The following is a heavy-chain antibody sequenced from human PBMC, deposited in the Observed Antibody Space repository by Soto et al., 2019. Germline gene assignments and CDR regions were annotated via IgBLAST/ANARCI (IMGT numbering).Heavy chain of an antibody. CDR2: ISGSGGST. J-gene: IGHJ4*02. CDR1: GFTFSSYA. CDR3: AFGDYAELSFDY. D-gene: IGHD4-17*01. Sequence: GGSLRLSCAASGFTFSSYAMSWVRQAPGKGLEWVSAISGSGGSTYYADSVKGRFTISRDNSKNTLYLQMNSLRAEDTAVYYCAFGDYAELSFDYWGQGTLVTVSS. V-gene: IGHV3-23*01.